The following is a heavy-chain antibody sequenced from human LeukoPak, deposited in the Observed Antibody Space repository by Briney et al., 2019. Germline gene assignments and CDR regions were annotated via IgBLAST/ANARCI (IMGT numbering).Heavy chain of an antibody. CDR2: ISSSGSTI. CDR1: GFTFSSYE. J-gene: IGHJ4*02. CDR3: ARDYGASSGWYIY. Sequence: GGSLRLSCAASGFTFSSYEMNWVRQAPGKGLEWASYISSSGSTIYYADSVKGRFTISRDNAKNSLYLQMNSLRAEDTAVYYCARDYGASSGWYIYWGQGTLVTVSS. D-gene: IGHD6-19*01. V-gene: IGHV3-48*03.